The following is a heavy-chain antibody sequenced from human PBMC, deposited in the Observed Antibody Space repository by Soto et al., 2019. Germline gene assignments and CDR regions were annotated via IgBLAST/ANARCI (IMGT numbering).Heavy chain of an antibody. Sequence: NPSETLSLTCAVSGGSFSGFYWTWIRQPPGKGLEWIDEINHSGTTNFNPSLGSRLTISLDSSKKHFSLKLTSMTAADAAVYYCATAYRTLVTSYGLDVWGQGTTVTVSS. CDR3: ATAYRTLVTSYGLDV. CDR1: GGSFSGFY. V-gene: IGHV4-34*01. CDR2: INHSGTT. J-gene: IGHJ6*02. D-gene: IGHD2-21*02.